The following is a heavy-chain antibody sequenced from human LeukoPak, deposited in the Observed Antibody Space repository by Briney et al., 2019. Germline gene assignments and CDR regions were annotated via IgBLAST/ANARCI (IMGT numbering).Heavy chain of an antibody. Sequence: GGSLRLSCAASGFTFSSYGMSWVRQAPGKGLQWVSVIIGSGSSTYYADSVKGRFTISRDNARNTLYLQMNSLRAEDTAVYYCARDGSYHYFDYWGQGTLVTVSS. V-gene: IGHV3-23*01. CDR1: GFTFSSYG. CDR2: IIGSGSST. D-gene: IGHD1-26*01. CDR3: ARDGSYHYFDY. J-gene: IGHJ4*02.